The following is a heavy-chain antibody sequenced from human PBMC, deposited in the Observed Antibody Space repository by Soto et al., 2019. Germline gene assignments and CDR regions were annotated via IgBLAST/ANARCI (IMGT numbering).Heavy chain of an antibody. CDR3: ARGEDYYDSSSSAYYGAH. J-gene: IGHJ4*02. CDR2: ISYDGSNK. Sequence: GGSLRLSCAASGFTFSSYAMHWVRQAPGKGLEWVAVISYDGSNKYYADSVKGRFTISRDNSKNTLYLQMNSLRAEDTAVYYCARGEDYYDSSSSAYYGAHWGQGTLVTVSS. D-gene: IGHD3-22*01. CDR1: GFTFSSYA. V-gene: IGHV3-30-3*01.